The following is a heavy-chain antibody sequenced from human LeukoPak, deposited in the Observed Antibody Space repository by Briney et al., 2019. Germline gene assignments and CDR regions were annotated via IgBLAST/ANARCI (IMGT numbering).Heavy chain of an antibody. CDR1: GFTFSNYW. D-gene: IGHD1-26*01. CDR3: ARGSGTYYNY. Sequence: GGSLRLSCAASGFTFSNYWMSWVRQAPGKGLEWVANMKQDGNEKYYVDSVKGRFTISRDNAKNSLYLQMNSLRAEDMAMYYCARGSGTYYNYWGQGTLVTVSS. J-gene: IGHJ4*02. CDR2: MKQDGNEK. V-gene: IGHV3-7*01.